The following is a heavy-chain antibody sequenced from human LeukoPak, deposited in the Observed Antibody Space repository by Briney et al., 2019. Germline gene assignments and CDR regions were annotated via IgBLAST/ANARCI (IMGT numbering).Heavy chain of an antibody. Sequence: GESLKISCKGSGYSFSNYWIGWVRQLPGKGLEWMGIIYPGDSDTRYSPSFQGQVTISADKSISTAYLQWSSLKASDTAMYYCARRTLGYCSGGSCYRFDPWGQGTLVTVSS. CDR1: GYSFSNYW. CDR3: ARRTLGYCSGGSCYRFDP. V-gene: IGHV5-51*01. CDR2: IYPGDSDT. D-gene: IGHD2-15*01. J-gene: IGHJ5*02.